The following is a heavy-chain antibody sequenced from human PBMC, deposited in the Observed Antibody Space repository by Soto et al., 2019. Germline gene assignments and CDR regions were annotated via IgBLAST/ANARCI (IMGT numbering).Heavy chain of an antibody. CDR1: GDSINSDKYY. D-gene: IGHD3-9*01. J-gene: IGHJ4*02. V-gene: IGHV4-39*01. CDR2: IYYRGNT. CDR3: ARLEGLATISYYFDY. Sequence: QLQLQESGPGLVKPSETLSLTCSVSGDSINSDKYYWGWIRQPPGKGLEWIGSIYYRGNTYYNPSLKTRVTISLDKSKSQLSLKLSSVTAADSALYFCARLEGLATISYYFDYWGQGTLVTVSS.